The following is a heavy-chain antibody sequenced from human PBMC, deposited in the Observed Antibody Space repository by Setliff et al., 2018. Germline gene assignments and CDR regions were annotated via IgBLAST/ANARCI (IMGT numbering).Heavy chain of an antibody. J-gene: IGHJ3*01. Sequence: SETLSLTCKVSGDSMIGYYWSWIRQPPGKGLDWIGYVYSGGSPNYSPSFKSRVTMSIDTSKNQFSLKLKSVTTADTAVYYCARLYHNDNSADFRRAPFDVWGQGMMVTVSS. V-gene: IGHV4-59*01. CDR1: GDSMIGYY. D-gene: IGHD3-22*01. CDR3: ARLYHNDNSADFRRAPFDV. CDR2: VYSGGSP.